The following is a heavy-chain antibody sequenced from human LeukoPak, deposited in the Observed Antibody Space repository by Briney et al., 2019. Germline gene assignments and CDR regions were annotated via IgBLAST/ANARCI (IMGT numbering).Heavy chain of an antibody. CDR2: IYTSGST. J-gene: IGHJ5*02. CDR1: GGSISSGSYY. Sequence: TLSLTCTVSGGSISSGSYYWSWIRQPAGKGLEWIGRIYTSGSTNYNPSLKSRVTISVDTSKNQFSLKLSSVTAADTAVYYCARVSTRYSSSWCNWFDPWGQGTLVTVSS. D-gene: IGHD6-13*01. CDR3: ARVSTRYSSSWCNWFDP. V-gene: IGHV4-61*02.